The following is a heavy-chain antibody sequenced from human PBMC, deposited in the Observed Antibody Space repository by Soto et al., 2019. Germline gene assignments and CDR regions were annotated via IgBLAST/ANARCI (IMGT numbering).Heavy chain of an antibody. CDR1: GGSISSGDYY. CDR2: IYYSGST. V-gene: IGHV4-31*03. D-gene: IGHD3-10*01. CDR3: GTYGSGSYKPTTFDY. J-gene: IGHJ4*02. Sequence: QVQLQESGPGLVKPSQTLSLTCTVSGGSISSGDYYWSWIRQHPGKGLEWIGYIYYSGSTYSNPSLKSRVTISVDTSKNTFSLKLSSVTAADTAVSYCGTYGSGSYKPTTFDYWGQGTLVTVSS.